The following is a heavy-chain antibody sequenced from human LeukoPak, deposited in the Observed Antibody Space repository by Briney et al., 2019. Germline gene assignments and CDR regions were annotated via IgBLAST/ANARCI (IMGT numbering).Heavy chain of an antibody. J-gene: IGHJ5*02. Sequence: VASVKVSCKASGGTFSSYAISWVRQAPGQGLEWMGGIIPIFGTAYYAQKFQGRVTITTDESTSTAYMELSSLRSEDTAVYYCARVRGGLFNWFDPWGQGTLVTVSS. D-gene: IGHD2-15*01. CDR1: GGTFSSYA. CDR2: IIPIFGTA. CDR3: ARVRGGLFNWFDP. V-gene: IGHV1-69*05.